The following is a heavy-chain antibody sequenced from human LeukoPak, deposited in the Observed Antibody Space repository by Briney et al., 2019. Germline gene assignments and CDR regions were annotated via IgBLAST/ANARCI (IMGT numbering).Heavy chain of an antibody. J-gene: IGHJ3*02. CDR2: IYTSGST. D-gene: IGHD4-23*01. Sequence: PSETLSLTCTVSGGSISSGSYYWSWIRQPAGKGLEWIGRIYTSGSTNYNPSLKSRVTMSVDTSKNQFSLKLSSVTAADTAVYYCASTTMGPNDAFDIWGQGTMVTVSS. CDR3: ASTTMGPNDAFDI. V-gene: IGHV4-61*02. CDR1: GGSISSGSYY.